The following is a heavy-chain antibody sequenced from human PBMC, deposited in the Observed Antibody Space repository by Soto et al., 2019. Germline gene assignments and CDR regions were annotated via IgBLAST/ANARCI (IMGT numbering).Heavy chain of an antibody. V-gene: IGHV3-30-3*01. D-gene: IGHD3-16*01. Sequence: QVQLVESGGGVVQPGRSLRLSCAASGFTFSSYAMHWVRQAPGKGLEWVAVISYDGSNKYYADSVKGRFTISRDNSKNTLYLQMNSLGAEDTAVYYCARAYEGDYFDYWGQGPLVTVSS. J-gene: IGHJ4*02. CDR1: GFTFSSYA. CDR3: ARAYEGDYFDY. CDR2: ISYDGSNK.